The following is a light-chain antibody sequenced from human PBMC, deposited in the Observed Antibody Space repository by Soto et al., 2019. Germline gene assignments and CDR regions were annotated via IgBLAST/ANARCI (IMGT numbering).Light chain of an antibody. CDR1: QYITIY. CDR3: QQFSSYPLT. J-gene: IGKJ4*01. Sequence: EIVLTQSPATLSLSPGERATLSCRASQYITIYLAWYQQKPGQAPRLLIYGASTRATGIPDRFSGSGSGTDFTLTISRLEPEDFAVYYCQQFSSYPLTFGGGTKVDIK. V-gene: IGKV3-20*01. CDR2: GAS.